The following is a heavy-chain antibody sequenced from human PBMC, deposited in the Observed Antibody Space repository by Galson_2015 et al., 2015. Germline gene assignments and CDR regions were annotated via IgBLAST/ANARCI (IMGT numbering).Heavy chain of an antibody. Sequence: SLRLSCAASGFTFSTYSMNWVRHSPGKGLEWISYISSVSSAIYYADSVEGRFTIFRDNAKSSLYLQMNSLRHEDTAVYYCARAEQNYFGDLFPTAFDYWGLGTLVAVSS. CDR2: ISSVSSAI. D-gene: IGHD3-10*01. CDR1: GFTFSTYS. CDR3: ARAEQNYFGDLFPTAFDY. J-gene: IGHJ4*02. V-gene: IGHV3-48*02.